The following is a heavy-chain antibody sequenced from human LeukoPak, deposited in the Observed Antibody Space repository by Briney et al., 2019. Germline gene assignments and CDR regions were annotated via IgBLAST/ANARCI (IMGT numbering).Heavy chain of an antibody. Sequence: SGTLSLTCTVSGGSISSGGYYWSWIRQPPGKGLEWIGYIYHSGSTNYNPSLKSRVTISVDTSKNQFSLKLSSVTAADTAVYYCARHGYTTYFDYWGQGTLVTVSS. CDR2: IYHSGST. CDR3: ARHGYTTYFDY. CDR1: GGSISSGGYY. V-gene: IGHV4-61*08. J-gene: IGHJ4*02. D-gene: IGHD1-1*01.